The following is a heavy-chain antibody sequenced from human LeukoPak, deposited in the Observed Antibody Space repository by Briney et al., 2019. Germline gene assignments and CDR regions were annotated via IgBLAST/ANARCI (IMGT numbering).Heavy chain of an antibody. D-gene: IGHD6-6*01. Sequence: GASVKVSCKASGYTFTSYGISWVRQAPGQGLEWMGWISAYNGNTNYAQKLQGRVTMTTDTSTSTAYMELRSLRSDDTAVYYCARVSDEYSSSSGDNWFDPWGQGTLVTDSP. V-gene: IGHV1-18*01. CDR2: ISAYNGNT. J-gene: IGHJ5*02. CDR3: ARVSDEYSSSSGDNWFDP. CDR1: GYTFTSYG.